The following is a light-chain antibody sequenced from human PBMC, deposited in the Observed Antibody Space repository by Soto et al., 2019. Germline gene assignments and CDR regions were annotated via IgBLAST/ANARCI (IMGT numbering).Light chain of an antibody. V-gene: IGKV1-5*03. CDR3: QQDDSYSRK. CDR1: QSVSNW. Sequence: DIQMTQSPSALSASVGDRVTITCRASQSVSNWLAWYRQKPGEAPKLLIYEGSTLERGVPSRFSVSGSWTEFTLTISSLQPDALAPIDGQQDDSYSRKFGQGTKVEGK. J-gene: IGKJ1*01. CDR2: EGS.